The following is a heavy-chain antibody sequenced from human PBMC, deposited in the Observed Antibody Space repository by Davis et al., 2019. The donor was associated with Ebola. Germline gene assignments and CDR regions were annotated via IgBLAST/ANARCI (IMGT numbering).Heavy chain of an antibody. J-gene: IGHJ4*02. CDR1: GGSFSGYY. V-gene: IGHV4-34*01. CDR2: INHSGST. Sequence: PGGSLRLSCAVYGGSFSGYYWSWIRQPPGKGLEWIGEINHSGSTNYNPSLKSRVTISVDTSKNQFSLKLSSVTAADTAVYYCARRQMTTVLFDYWGQGTLVTVSS. CDR3: ARRQMTTVLFDY. D-gene: IGHD4-17*01.